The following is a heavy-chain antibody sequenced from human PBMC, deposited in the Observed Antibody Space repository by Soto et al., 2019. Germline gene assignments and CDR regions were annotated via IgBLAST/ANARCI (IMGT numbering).Heavy chain of an antibody. Sequence: SGGSLRLSCAASGFTFSSYEMNWVRQAPGKGLEWVSYISSSGSTIYYADSVKGRFTISRDNAKNSLYLQMNSLRAEDTAVYYCARVSSGWSVDYWGQGTLVTVSS. CDR3: ARVSSGWSVDY. CDR2: ISSSGSTI. CDR1: GFTFSSYE. D-gene: IGHD6-19*01. V-gene: IGHV3-48*03. J-gene: IGHJ4*02.